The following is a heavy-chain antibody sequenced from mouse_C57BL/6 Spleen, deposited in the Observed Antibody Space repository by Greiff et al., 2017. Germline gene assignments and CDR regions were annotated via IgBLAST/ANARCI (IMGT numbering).Heavy chain of an antibody. V-gene: IGHV5-4*03. CDR2: ISDGGSYT. D-gene: IGHD2-4*01. Sequence: DVMLVESGGGLVKPGGSLKLSCAASGFTFSSYAMSWVRQTPEKRLEWVATISDGGSYTYYPDNVKGRFTIYRDNAKNNLYLQMSHLKSEDTAMYYCARGYDYGFDYWGQGTTLTVSS. J-gene: IGHJ2*01. CDR3: ARGYDYGFDY. CDR1: GFTFSSYA.